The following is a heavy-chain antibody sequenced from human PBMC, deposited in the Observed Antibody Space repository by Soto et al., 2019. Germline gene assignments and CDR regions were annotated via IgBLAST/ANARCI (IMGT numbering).Heavy chain of an antibody. V-gene: IGHV3-23*01. Sequence: GGALRLSWAASGCIFSNYAMNWGRQAPGKGLEWVSTISSSGGSTYYADSVKGRFTISRNNSKNTLYLQMNSLRAEDTAVYYCAKKIESASSPTWFDPRGQGTLVTV. D-gene: IGHD1-1*01. CDR2: ISSSGGST. CDR1: GCIFSNYA. J-gene: IGHJ5*02. CDR3: AKKIESASSPTWFDP.